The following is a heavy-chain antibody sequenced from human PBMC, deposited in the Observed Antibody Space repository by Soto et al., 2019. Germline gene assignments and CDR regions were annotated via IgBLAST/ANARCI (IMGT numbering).Heavy chain of an antibody. CDR1: GFTFSNYH. CDR2: ITTAGDT. J-gene: IGHJ6*02. V-gene: IGHV3-13*01. CDR3: ARELHGGSYGMDV. Sequence: GGSLKLSCAASGFTFSNYHMHRVRQVTGKGLEWVSGITTAGDTYYPGSVKGRFTISREKAKNSLYLQMNSLSAGDTAVYYCARELHGGSYGMDVWGQGTTVTVSS.